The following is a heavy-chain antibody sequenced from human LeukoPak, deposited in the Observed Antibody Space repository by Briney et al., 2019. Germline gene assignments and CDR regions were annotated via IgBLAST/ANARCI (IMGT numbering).Heavy chain of an antibody. CDR3: AKVPTVTTGVFDY. CDR2: ISYDGNNE. J-gene: IGHJ4*02. Sequence: GGSLRLSCTASGFIFSSYAIHWVRQAPGKGLEWVAIISYDGNNEYYADSVKGRFTISRDNSKNTLYLQMNSLKPEDTAVYYCAKVPTVTTGVFDYCGQGTLVTVSS. D-gene: IGHD4-17*01. V-gene: IGHV3-30*18. CDR1: GFIFSSYA.